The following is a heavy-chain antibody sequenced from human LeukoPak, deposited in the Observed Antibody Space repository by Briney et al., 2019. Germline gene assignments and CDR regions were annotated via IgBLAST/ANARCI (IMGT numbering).Heavy chain of an antibody. CDR1: GYTFTSYY. CDR3: ARAPGKRESEGGSTSPYSFDY. V-gene: IGHV1-46*01. J-gene: IGHJ4*02. D-gene: IGHD2-2*01. Sequence: ASVKVSCKASGYTFTSYYMHWVRQAPGQGLEWMGIINPSGGSTSYAQKFQGRVTMTRDTPTSTVYMELSSLRSEDTAVYYCARAPGKRESEGGSTSPYSFDYWGQGTLVTVSS. CDR2: INPSGGST.